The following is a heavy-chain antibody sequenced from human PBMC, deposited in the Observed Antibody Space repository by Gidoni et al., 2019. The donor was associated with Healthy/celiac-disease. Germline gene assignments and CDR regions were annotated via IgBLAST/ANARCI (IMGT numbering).Heavy chain of an antibody. CDR1: GFTFDDYA. J-gene: IGHJ4*02. CDR3: AKGRIAVAATPFDY. V-gene: IGHV3-9*01. D-gene: IGHD6-19*01. Sequence: EVQLVESGGGLVQPGRSLRLSCAASGFTFDDYAMDWVRQAPGKGLEWVSGISWNRGSIGYADSVKGRFTISRDNAKNSLYLQRNSLRAEDTALYYCAKGRIAVAATPFDYWGQGTLVTVSS. CDR2: ISWNRGSI.